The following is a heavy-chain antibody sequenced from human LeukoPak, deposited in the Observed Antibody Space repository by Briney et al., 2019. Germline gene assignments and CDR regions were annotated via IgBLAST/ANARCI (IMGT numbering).Heavy chain of an antibody. CDR1: GYTFTSYG. CDR3: ARDDSSGWYGTLYYYGMDV. D-gene: IGHD6-19*01. Sequence: ASVKVSCKASGYTFTSYGISWVRQAPGQGLEWMGWISAYNGNTNYAQKPQGRVTMTTDTSTSTAYMELRSLRSDDTAVYYCARDDSSGWYGTLYYYGMDVWGQGTTVTVSS. CDR2: ISAYNGNT. V-gene: IGHV1-18*01. J-gene: IGHJ6*02.